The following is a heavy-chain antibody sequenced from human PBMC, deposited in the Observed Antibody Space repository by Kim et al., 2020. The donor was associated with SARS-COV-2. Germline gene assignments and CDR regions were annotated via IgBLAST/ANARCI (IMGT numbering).Heavy chain of an antibody. D-gene: IGHD4-17*01. J-gene: IGHJ5*02. Sequence: NPSLKSRVTISVDTSKNQFSLKLSSVTAADTAVYYCARECRGDYGGWFDPWGQGTLVTVSS. V-gene: IGHV4-34*01. CDR3: ARECRGDYGGWFDP.